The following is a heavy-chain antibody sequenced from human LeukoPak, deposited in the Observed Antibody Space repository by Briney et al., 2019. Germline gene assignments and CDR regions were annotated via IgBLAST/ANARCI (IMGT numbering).Heavy chain of an antibody. Sequence: VASVKVSCKASGYTFTSYGISWVRQAPGQGLEWMGGIIPIFGTANYAQKFQGRVTITADKSTSTAYMELSSLRSEDTAVYYCARLQSSWYEDAFDIWGQGTMVTVSS. CDR3: ARLQSSWYEDAFDI. CDR1: GYTFTSYG. V-gene: IGHV1-69*06. CDR2: IIPIFGTA. D-gene: IGHD6-13*01. J-gene: IGHJ3*02.